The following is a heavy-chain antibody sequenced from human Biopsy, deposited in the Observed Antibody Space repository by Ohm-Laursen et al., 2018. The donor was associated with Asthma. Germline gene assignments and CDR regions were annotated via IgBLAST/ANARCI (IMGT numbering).Heavy chain of an antibody. CDR3: ARAVDYSHYYGIDV. J-gene: IGHJ6*02. Sequence: ASVKVSCKTSGHTFNSAGITWVRQAPGQGLEWMGWISVYNGNTKVARKLQDRVTMITDTSTSTAYMELRSLRSDDTAVYFCARAVDYSHYYGIDVWGQGTTVTVS. CDR1: GHTFNSAG. CDR2: ISVYNGNT. D-gene: IGHD3-10*01. V-gene: IGHV1-18*01.